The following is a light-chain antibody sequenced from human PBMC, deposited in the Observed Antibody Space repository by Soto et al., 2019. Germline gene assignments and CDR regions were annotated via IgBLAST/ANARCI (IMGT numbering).Light chain of an antibody. CDR2: DKS. V-gene: IGKV1-13*02. Sequence: IQMTQSPSSVSASVGDRVTITCRTRRDISNYLAWYQQKPGKPPRLLIYDKSTIDSGIPSRFSGSRSGTQFTLTIDSLQPEDFATYYCQQFKAYPRTFGGGTKVDI. CDR3: QQFKAYPRT. CDR1: RDISNY. J-gene: IGKJ4*01.